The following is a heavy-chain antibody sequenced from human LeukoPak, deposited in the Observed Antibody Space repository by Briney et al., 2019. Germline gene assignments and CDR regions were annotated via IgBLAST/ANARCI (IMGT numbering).Heavy chain of an antibody. V-gene: IGHV4-34*01. CDR2: INQSGST. Sequence: SETLSLTCAVYGGPFSGYYWSWIRQSPVKGLEWIGEINQSGSTTYKPSLKGRVTISVDTSKTQFSLKLSSVTAADTAVYYCARGKEYCGGDCFSSWYFDLWGRGTLVTVSS. J-gene: IGHJ2*01. D-gene: IGHD2-21*02. CDR1: GGPFSGYY. CDR3: ARGKEYCGGDCFSSWYFDL.